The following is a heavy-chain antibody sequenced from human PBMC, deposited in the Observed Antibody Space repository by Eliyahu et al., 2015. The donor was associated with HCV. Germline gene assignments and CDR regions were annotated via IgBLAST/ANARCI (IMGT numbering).Heavy chain of an antibody. CDR3: AIALNSGDYCRFDH. D-gene: IGHD5-12*01. J-gene: IGHJ4*02. CDR2: LYYTGGT. CDR1: GGSITSNVYY. Sequence: QLQLQESGPGLVEPSETLSLSCTVSGGSITSNVYYWGWVRQPPGKGLEWIGNLYYTGGTYSNPSLKSRVTISVDTYKKEFFLNLNSVTAADTAVYFCAIALNSGDYCRFDHWGQGTLVTVSS. V-gene: IGHV4-39*01.